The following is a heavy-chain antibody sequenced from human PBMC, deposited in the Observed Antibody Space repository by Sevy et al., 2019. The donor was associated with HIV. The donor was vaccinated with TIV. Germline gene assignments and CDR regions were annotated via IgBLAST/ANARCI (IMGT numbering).Heavy chain of an antibody. CDR2: ILYNGGDK. D-gene: IGHD3-10*01. Sequence: GGSLRLSCRASGFTLSRRALHWVRQAPGMGLEWVASILYNGGDKYYEDSVEGRFTIQRDNSTNTLYLQMTSLRTEDTGVYFCARDRGSPPTAILAHVDHWGQGTLVTVSS. V-gene: IGHV3-30-3*01. CDR1: GFTLSRRA. J-gene: IGHJ4*02. CDR3: ARDRGSPPTAILAHVDH.